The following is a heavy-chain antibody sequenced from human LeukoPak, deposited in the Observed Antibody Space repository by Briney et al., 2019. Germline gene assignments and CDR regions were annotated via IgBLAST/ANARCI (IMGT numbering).Heavy chain of an antibody. CDR3: ARRGGRILYYYDSSGYYPFDY. CDR1: GGSISSGGYY. CDR2: IYYSGST. J-gene: IGHJ4*02. V-gene: IGHV4-31*03. Sequence: SETLSLTCTVSGGSISSGGYYWSWIRQHPGKGLEWIGYIYYSGSTYYNPSLKSRVTISVDTSKNQFSLKLSSVTAADTAVYYCARRGGRILYYYDSSGYYPFDYWGQGTLVTVSS. D-gene: IGHD3-22*01.